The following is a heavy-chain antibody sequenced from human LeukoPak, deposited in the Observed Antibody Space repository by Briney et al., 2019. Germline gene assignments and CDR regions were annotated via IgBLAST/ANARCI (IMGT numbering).Heavy chain of an antibody. CDR1: GFTFSSYG. J-gene: IGHJ2*01. CDR2: ISGSGGST. V-gene: IGHV3-23*01. CDR3: AKLEGYCSSSTCHGNWYFDR. Sequence: PGGSLRLSCAASGFTFSSYGMSWVRQAPGKGLEWVSAISGSGGSTYYADSVKGRFTISRDNSKNTLYLQMNSLRAEDTAVYYCAKLEGYCSSSTCHGNWYFDRWGRGTLVTVSS. D-gene: IGHD2-2*01.